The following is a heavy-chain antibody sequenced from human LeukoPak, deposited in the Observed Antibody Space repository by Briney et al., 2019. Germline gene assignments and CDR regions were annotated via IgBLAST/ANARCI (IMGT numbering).Heavy chain of an antibody. CDR3: AKDLGNWNSGTPGSY. CDR2: ISGSGGST. J-gene: IGHJ4*02. D-gene: IGHD1-7*01. CDR1: GFTFSSYA. V-gene: IGHV3-23*01. Sequence: GGSLRLSCAASGFTFSSYAMGWVRQAPGKGLEWVSAISGSGGSTYYADSVKGRFTISRDNSKNTLYLQMNSLRAEDTAVYYCAKDLGNWNSGTPGSYWGQGTLVTVSS.